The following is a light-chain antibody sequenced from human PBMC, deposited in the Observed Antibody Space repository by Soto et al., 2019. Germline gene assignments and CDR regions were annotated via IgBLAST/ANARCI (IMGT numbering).Light chain of an antibody. J-gene: IGKJ1*01. CDR2: DAS. CDR3: QQYNNYWT. Sequence: DIQMTQSPSTLSASLGDRVTITCRASQSISSWLAWYQQKPGKAPKLLIYDASGLESGVPSRFSGSGSATEFTLTISSLQPDDFATYYCQQYNNYWTFGQGTKVDIK. V-gene: IGKV1-5*01. CDR1: QSISSW.